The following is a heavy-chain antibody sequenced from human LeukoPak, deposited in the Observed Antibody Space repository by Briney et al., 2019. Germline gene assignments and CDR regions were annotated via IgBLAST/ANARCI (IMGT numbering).Heavy chain of an antibody. CDR2: INPKSGGT. D-gene: IGHD1-26*01. J-gene: IGHJ4*02. CDR3: AREVAASDNSIDY. V-gene: IGHV1-2*06. Sequence: GVSVKVSCKASGYTFIDYYLHWVRQAPGQGLEWMGRINPKSGGTDYARKFQGRVTMTRDTSIITAYMELSSLRSDDTAVYYCAREVAASDNSIDYWGQGTLVTVSS. CDR1: GYTFIDYY.